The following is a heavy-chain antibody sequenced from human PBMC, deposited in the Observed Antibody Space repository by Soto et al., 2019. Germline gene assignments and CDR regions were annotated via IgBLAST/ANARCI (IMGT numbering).Heavy chain of an antibody. D-gene: IGHD6-6*01. CDR3: AKIGSSSSVSLPLVLLDY. V-gene: IGHV3-9*01. CDR2: ISWNSGSI. CDR1: GFTFDDYA. Sequence: EVQLVESGGGLVQPGRSLRLSCAASGFTFDDYAMHWVRQAPGKGLEWVSGISWNSGSIGYADSVKGRFTISRDNAKNTLYLQMNSLRVEDTAVYYCAKIGSSSSVSLPLVLLDYWGQGALVTVSS. J-gene: IGHJ4*02.